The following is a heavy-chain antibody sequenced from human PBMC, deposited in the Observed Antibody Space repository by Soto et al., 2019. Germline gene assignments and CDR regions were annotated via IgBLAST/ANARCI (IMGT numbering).Heavy chain of an antibody. CDR3: ARDLRFCSSTSCPPLY. V-gene: IGHV1-46*01. Sequence: ASVKVSCKASGYTFTSYYMHWVRQAPGQGLEWMGIINPSGGSTSYAQKFQGRVTMTRDTSTSTVYMELSSLRSEDTAVYYCARDLRFCSSTSCPPLYWGQGTLVTVS. J-gene: IGHJ4*02. CDR1: GYTFTSYY. CDR2: INPSGGST. D-gene: IGHD2-2*01.